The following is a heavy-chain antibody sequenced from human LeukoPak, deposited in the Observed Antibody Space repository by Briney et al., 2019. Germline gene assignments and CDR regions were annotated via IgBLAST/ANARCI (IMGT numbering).Heavy chain of an antibody. CDR2: IKQDGSEK. CDR3: ARDDIATYDY. CDR1: GFTFSRFW. V-gene: IGHV3-7*01. Sequence: GGSLRLSXAASGFTFSRFWMSWVRQAPGKGLEWVANIKQDGSEKYYVDSVKGRFTISRDNAKNSLYLQMNSLRAEDTAVYYCARDDIATYDYWGQGTLVTVSS. J-gene: IGHJ4*02. D-gene: IGHD2-15*01.